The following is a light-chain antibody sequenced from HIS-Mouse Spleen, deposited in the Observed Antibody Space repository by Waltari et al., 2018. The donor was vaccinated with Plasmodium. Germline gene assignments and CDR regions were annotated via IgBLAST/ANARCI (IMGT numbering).Light chain of an antibody. V-gene: IGLV3-25*03. J-gene: IGLJ2*01. Sequence: SYELTQPPSVSVSPGQPARITCSGDALPKQYAYWYQQKPGQAPVLGIYKDSERPSGIPERFSGASSGTTVTLTISGVQAEDEADDYCQSADSSGTYQVFGGGTKLTVL. CDR1: ALPKQY. CDR2: KDS. CDR3: QSADSSGTYQV.